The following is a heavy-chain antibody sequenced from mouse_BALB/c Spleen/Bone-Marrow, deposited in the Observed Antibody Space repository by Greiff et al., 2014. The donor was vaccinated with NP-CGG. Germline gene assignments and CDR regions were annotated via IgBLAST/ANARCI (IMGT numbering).Heavy chain of an antibody. J-gene: IGHJ4*01. CDR3: TRTECRRGGYDFDD. CDR1: GYSFTSYW. V-gene: IGHV1S81*02. Sequence: VHLVESGAELVKPGASVKLSCKASGYSFTSYWMQWVKQRPGQGLGWIGEICPSTGRSNYNEKFKGKATLTVDKSSSTAYMQLSGMTSDDYAAYYCTRTECRRGGYDFDDWGPGTSVTVSS. CDR2: ICPSTGRS.